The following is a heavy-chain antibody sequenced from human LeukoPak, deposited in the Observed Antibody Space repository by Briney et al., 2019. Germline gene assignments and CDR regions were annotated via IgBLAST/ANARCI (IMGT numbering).Heavy chain of an antibody. CDR1: GGSISSYY. Sequence: PSETLSLTCTVSGGSISSYYWSWPRQPPGKGLEWIGYIYYSGSTKYNPSLKSRVTISVGMSKNQFSPKLSSVTAADTAVYYCARAVAVFGTYYYMDVWGKGTTVTVSS. V-gene: IGHV4-59*01. CDR2: IYYSGST. J-gene: IGHJ6*03. D-gene: IGHD6-19*01. CDR3: ARAVAVFGTYYYMDV.